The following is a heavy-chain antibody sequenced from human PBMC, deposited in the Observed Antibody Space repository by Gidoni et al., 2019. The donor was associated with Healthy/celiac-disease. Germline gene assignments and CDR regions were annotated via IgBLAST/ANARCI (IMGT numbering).Heavy chain of an antibody. CDR3: ARDEYSSSPFDY. CDR1: GYTFTGYY. D-gene: IGHD6-6*01. Sequence: QVQLVQSGAEVKKPGASVKVSCKASGYTFTGYYMHWVRQAPGQGLEWMGCINPNSGGTNYAQKFQGRVTMTRDPSISTAYMELSRLRSDDTAVYYCARDEYSSSPFDYWVQGTLVTVSS. CDR2: INPNSGGT. V-gene: IGHV1-2*02. J-gene: IGHJ4*02.